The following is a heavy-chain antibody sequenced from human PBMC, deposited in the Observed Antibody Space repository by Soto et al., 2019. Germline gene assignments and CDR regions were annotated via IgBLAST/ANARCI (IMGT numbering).Heavy chain of an antibody. CDR1: GFTFGNFW. Sequence: GGSLRLSCSDSGFTFGNFWIHWVRQAPGKGLEWVSHIGPDGTDTVYADSVKGRFIISRDNARNTVYLQMNSLAAEDTAVYYCAKLPWEVAPSWGQGTLVTVSS. D-gene: IGHD1-26*01. CDR2: IGPDGTDT. CDR3: AKLPWEVAPS. J-gene: IGHJ5*02. V-gene: IGHV3-74*03.